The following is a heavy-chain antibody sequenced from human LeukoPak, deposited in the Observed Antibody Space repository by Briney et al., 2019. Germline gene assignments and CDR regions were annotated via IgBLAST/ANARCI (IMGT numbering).Heavy chain of an antibody. CDR1: GGSISSDY. J-gene: IGHJ5*02. CDR2: IYYSGST. D-gene: IGHD4-17*01. CDR3: ARLGDYGDYLSPSNWFDP. Sequence: KPAETLSLTCTVSGGSISSDYWSWIRQPPGKGLEWIGYIYYSGSTNYNPSLKSRVTIPVETSKNQFSLKLSSVTAADTAVYYCARLGDYGDYLSPSNWFDPWGQGTLVTVSS. V-gene: IGHV4-59*08.